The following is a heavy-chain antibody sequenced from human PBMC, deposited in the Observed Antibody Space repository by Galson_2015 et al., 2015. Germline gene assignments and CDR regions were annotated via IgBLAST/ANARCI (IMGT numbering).Heavy chain of an antibody. CDR1: GYTSTSYD. CDR3: ARESRPNYYDSSGGHNWFDP. V-gene: IGHV1-8*01. CDR2: MNPNSGNT. J-gene: IGHJ5*02. Sequence: SVKVSCKASGYTSTSYDINWVRQAPGQGLEWMGWMNPNSGNTGYAQKFQGRVTMTRNTSISTAYMELSSLRSEDTAVYYCARESRPNYYDSSGGHNWFDPWGQGTLVTVSS. D-gene: IGHD3-22*01.